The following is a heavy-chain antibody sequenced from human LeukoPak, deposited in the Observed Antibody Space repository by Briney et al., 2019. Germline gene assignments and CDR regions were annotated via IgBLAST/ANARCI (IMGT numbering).Heavy chain of an antibody. J-gene: IGHJ4*02. CDR2: IWYDGSNK. D-gene: IGHD5-24*01. V-gene: IGHV3-33*01. CDR3: ARWTEMEAFDY. CDR1: GFTFSSYG. Sequence: PGGSLRLSCAASGFTFSSYGMHWVRQAPGKGLEWVAVIWYDGSNKYYADSVKGRFTISRDNSKNTLYLQMNSLRAEDTAVYYCARWTEMEAFDYWGQGTLVTVSS.